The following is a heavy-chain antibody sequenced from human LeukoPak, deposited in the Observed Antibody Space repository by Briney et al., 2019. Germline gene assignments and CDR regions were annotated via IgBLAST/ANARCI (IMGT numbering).Heavy chain of an antibody. CDR1: GFTFSSSN. CDR3: ARGGGRSYSDAFDI. V-gene: IGHV3-48*02. CDR2: ISGTRTAI. Sequence: GGSLRLSCAASGFTFSSSNMHWVPQAPGRGREWVSFISGTRTAIIYADSVKGRFTISRDIGRKSLYLQMNSLSDEDTAVYYCARGGGRSYSDAFDIWGQGTVVTASS. J-gene: IGHJ3*02. D-gene: IGHD1-26*01.